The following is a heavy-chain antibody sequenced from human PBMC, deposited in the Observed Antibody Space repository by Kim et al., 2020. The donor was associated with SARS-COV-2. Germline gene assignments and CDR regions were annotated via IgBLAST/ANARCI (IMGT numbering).Heavy chain of an antibody. CDR1: GGSFSGYD. V-gene: IGHV4-34*01. CDR3: ARGRNAWIQLWLRESNNWFDP. CDR2: SKYMGGV. Sequence: SETLSLTCAVYGGSFSGYDWSWICQHARKRREWRGDSKYMGGVGSNMCIRSRVAISVETPKNQFSLKLSSVNAADTAVYYCARGRNAWIQLWLRESNNWFDPWGQGTLVTVAS. J-gene: IGHJ5*02. D-gene: IGHD5-18*01.